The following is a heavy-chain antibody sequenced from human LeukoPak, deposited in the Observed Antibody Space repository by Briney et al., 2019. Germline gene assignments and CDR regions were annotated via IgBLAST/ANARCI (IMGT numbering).Heavy chain of an antibody. Sequence: AASVKVSCKASGYTFTSYAMHWVRQAPGQRLEWMGWINAGNGNTKYSQKFQGRVTITRDTSADTAYMELSSLRSEDTAVYHCARLKYCTNGVCYAGFDYWGQGTLVTVSS. V-gene: IGHV1-3*01. CDR1: GYTFTSYA. D-gene: IGHD2-8*01. CDR3: ARLKYCTNGVCYAGFDY. CDR2: INAGNGNT. J-gene: IGHJ4*02.